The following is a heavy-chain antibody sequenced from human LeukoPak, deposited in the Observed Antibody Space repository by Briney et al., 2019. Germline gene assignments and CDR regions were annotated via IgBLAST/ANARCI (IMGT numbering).Heavy chain of an antibody. D-gene: IGHD1-14*01. CDR1: GFTFSSYA. CDR2: ISGNGGGR. Sequence: GGSLRLSCAASGFTFSSYAMSWVRQAPGKGLEWVSGISGNGGGRYNADSVKGRFTISRDNSENTLYRQMNGLRAEDTGVYYCARVGPQNYYFDYWGQGTLVTVSS. V-gene: IGHV3-23*01. CDR3: ARVGPQNYYFDY. J-gene: IGHJ4*02.